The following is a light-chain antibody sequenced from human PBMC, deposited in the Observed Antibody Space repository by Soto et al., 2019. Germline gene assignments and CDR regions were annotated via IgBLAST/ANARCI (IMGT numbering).Light chain of an antibody. J-gene: IGLJ2*01. CDR2: DVS. CDR1: SSDVGGYNY. Sequence: QSALTQPASVSGSPGQSITISCTGTSSDVGGYNYLSWYQQHPGKPPKLMIYDVSNRPSGVSNSFSGSKSGNTASLTISGLEAEDEADYYCSSYTSSSTVVFGGGTKLTVL. V-gene: IGLV2-14*01. CDR3: SSYTSSSTVV.